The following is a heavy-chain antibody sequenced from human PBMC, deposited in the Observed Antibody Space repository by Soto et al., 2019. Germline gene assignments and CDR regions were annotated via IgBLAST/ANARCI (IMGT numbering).Heavy chain of an antibody. CDR1: GGTFSNYG. CDR2: IIPIFGTS. J-gene: IGHJ4*02. D-gene: IGHD2-21*02. V-gene: IGHV1-69*06. Sequence: SVKVSCKASGGTFSNYGITWVRQAPGHGLEWMGQIIPIFGTSNYAQKFQGRVTITADKSTSTAYMELSSLRSEDTAVYYCARAGVATDFDYWGQGTLVTVSS. CDR3: ARAGVATDFDY.